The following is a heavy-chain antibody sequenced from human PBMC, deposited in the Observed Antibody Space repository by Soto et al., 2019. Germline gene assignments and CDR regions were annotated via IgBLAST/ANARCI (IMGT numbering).Heavy chain of an antibody. V-gene: IGHV4-31*03. CDR2: IYYSGST. D-gene: IGHD3-22*01. CDR1: GGSISSGGYY. Sequence: QVQLQESGPGLVKPSQTLSLTCTVSGGSISSGGYYWSWIRQHPGKGLEWIGYIYYSGSTYYNPSLTRRVTISVDTSKNQFSLKLSSVTAADTAVYYCARSVLDSSGSIFDYWGQGTLVTVSS. CDR3: ARSVLDSSGSIFDY. J-gene: IGHJ4*02.